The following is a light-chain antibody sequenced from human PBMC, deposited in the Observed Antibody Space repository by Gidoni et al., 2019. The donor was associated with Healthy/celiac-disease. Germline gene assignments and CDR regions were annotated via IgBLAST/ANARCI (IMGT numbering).Light chain of an antibody. J-gene: IGKJ1*01. CDR3: QQYYSTPRT. V-gene: IGKV4-1*01. CDR1: QSVLYSSNNKDY. Sequence: DIVMTQSPYSLAVSLGERATINCKSSQSVLYSSNNKDYLAWYQQKPGQPPKLLIYWASTRESGVPDRFSGSGSGTDFTLTISSLQAEDVAVYYCQQYYSTPRTVGQGTKVEIK. CDR2: WAS.